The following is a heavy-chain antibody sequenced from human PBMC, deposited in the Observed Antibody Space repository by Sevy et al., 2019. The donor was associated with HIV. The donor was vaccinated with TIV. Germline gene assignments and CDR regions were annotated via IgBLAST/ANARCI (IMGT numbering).Heavy chain of an antibody. D-gene: IGHD6-6*01. CDR3: ARTGYSSSSRWFDP. CDR2: IIPIFGTA. V-gene: IGHV1-69*13. Sequence: ASVKVSCKASGGTFSSYAISWVRQAPGQGLEWMGGIIPIFGTANYAQKFQGRVTITADESTSTAYMELSSLRSEDTAVYSCARTGYSSSSRWFDPWGQGTLVTVSS. CDR1: GGTFSSYA. J-gene: IGHJ5*02.